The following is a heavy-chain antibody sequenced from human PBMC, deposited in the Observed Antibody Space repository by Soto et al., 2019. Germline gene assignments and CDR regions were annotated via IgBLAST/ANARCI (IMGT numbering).Heavy chain of an antibody. CDR1: GFTFSTYT. V-gene: IGHV3-21*03. J-gene: IGHJ6*02. CDR2: ISSSTSHI. Sequence: GGSLRLSCAASGFTFSTYTMNWVRQAPGKGLEWVSSISSSTSHIYYADSVKGRFTISRDDSKNTLYLQMNSLKTEDTAMYYCTTSSNTSLYNFYYGMDLWGQGTTVTVSS. CDR3: TTSSNTSLYNFYYGMDL. D-gene: IGHD2-2*01.